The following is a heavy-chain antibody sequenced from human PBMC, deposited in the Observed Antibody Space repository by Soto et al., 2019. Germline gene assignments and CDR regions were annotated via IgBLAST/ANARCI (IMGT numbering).Heavy chain of an antibody. CDR2: ISSSGSTI. J-gene: IGHJ4*02. D-gene: IGHD6-13*01. V-gene: IGHV3-11*01. Sequence: QVQLVESGGGLVKPGGSLRLSCAASGFTFSDYYMSWIRQAPGKGLEWVSYISSSGSTIYYADSVKGRFTSSRDNAKNSMYLQMNSLRAEDTAVYYCARVAGRESYSSSWYGLDYWGQGTLVTVSS. CDR1: GFTFSDYY. CDR3: ARVAGRESYSSSWYGLDY.